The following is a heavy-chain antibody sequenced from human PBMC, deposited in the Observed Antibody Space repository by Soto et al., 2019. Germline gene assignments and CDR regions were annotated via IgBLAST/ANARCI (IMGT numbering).Heavy chain of an antibody. CDR3: WRGVAPQIFRTFSSSNCFDA. V-gene: IGHV4-34*01. D-gene: IGHD3-3*01. CDR2: TNDRGSR. J-gene: IGHJ5*02. CDR1: GGSFSGYF. Sequence: PSETLSLTSGAYGGSFSGYFWSWLRQSPGKGLEWLAETNDRGSRNYNPFLRGRLTISLDTSKNQFSLMLSSVTSADTAVEYCWRGVAPQIFRTFSSSNCFDAWRQRPPVTVSS.